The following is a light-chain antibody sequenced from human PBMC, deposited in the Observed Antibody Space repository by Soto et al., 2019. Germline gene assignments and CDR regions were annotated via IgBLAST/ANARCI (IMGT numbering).Light chain of an antibody. V-gene: IGLV1-40*01. Sequence: QSVLTQPPSVSGAPGQRVTISCTGSSSNIGAGYDIHWYQQLPGTAPKVLIYSYSNRPSGVPYRFSDSKSGTSASLAIAGLHDEDEADYYCQSYDTSLRVVFGGGTKLTVL. J-gene: IGLJ2*01. CDR3: QSYDTSLRVV. CDR2: SYS. CDR1: SSNIGAGYD.